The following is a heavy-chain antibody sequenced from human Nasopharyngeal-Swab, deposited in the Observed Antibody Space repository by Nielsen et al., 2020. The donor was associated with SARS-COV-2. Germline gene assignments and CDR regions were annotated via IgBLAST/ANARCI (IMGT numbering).Heavy chain of an antibody. CDR3: ARDGGYSYGPSPAFDY. CDR2: ISSSSSYI. D-gene: IGHD5-18*01. V-gene: IGHV3-21*01. J-gene: IGHJ4*02. Sequence: ETLSLTCTVSGGSISSGGYYWSWIRQAPGKGLEWVSSISSSSSYIYYADSVKGRFTISRDNAKNSLYLQMNSLRAEDTAVYYCARDGGYSYGPSPAFDYWGQGTLVTVSS. CDR1: GGSISSGGYY.